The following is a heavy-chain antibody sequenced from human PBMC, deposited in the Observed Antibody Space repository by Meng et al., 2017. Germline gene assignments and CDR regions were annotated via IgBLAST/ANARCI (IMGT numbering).Heavy chain of an antibody. J-gene: IGHJ4*02. Sequence: VTPVAAVAKRKNPGASLKGSCTTSGYPFTGYNLDWVRQPPVQGLEWMGLINPNSGGTNYAQKFQGRVTMTRDTSISTAYMELSRLRSDDTAVYYCARWIAAAGTGDYWGQGTLVTVSS. D-gene: IGHD6-13*01. V-gene: IGHV1-2*02. CDR1: GYPFTGYN. CDR2: INPNSGGT. CDR3: ARWIAAAGTGDY.